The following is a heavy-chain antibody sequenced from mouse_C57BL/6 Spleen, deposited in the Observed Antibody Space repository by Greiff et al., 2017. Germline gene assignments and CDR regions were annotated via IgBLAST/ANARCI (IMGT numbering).Heavy chain of an antibody. Sequence: VQLQESGAELVRPGASVTLSCKASGYTFTAYEMHWVKQTPVHGLEWIGAIDPETGGTAYNQKFKGKAILTADKSSSTAYMELRSLTSEDSAVYYCTRDCRSGSWFAYWGQGTLVTVSA. V-gene: IGHV1-15*01. CDR2: IDPETGGT. D-gene: IGHD6-1*01. CDR1: GYTFTAYE. J-gene: IGHJ3*01. CDR3: TRDCRSGSWFAY.